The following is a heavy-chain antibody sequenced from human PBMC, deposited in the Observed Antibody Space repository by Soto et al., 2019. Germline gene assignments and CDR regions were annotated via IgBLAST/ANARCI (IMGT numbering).Heavy chain of an antibody. Sequence: QVQLQQWGAGLLKPSETLSLTCAVHGESLSGYYYTWTRHAPGKGLEWSGEIHPSGSTCYNPSLQTRVTLSLDTSTKQFSLDLISVTAADTATYYCARGGDECEVGRTWGQGTPVTVSS. CDR1: GESLSGYY. V-gene: IGHV4-34*02. J-gene: IGHJ5*02. D-gene: IGHD1-26*01. CDR3: ARGGDECEVGRT. CDR2: IHPSGST.